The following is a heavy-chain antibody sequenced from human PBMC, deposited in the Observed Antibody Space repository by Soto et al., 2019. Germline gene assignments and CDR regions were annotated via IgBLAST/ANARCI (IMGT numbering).Heavy chain of an antibody. J-gene: IGHJ6*02. CDR2: IYYSGST. D-gene: IGHD5-12*01. V-gene: IGHV4-30-4*01. Sequence: QVQLQESGPGLVKPSQTLSLTCTVSGGSISSGDYYWSWIRQPPGKGLEWIGYIYYSGSTYYNPSLXRXVLXSVDTSKNQFSLKLSSVTAADTAVYYCARILVDIVVYGMDVWGQGTTVTVSS. CDR3: ARILVDIVVYGMDV. CDR1: GGSISSGDYY.